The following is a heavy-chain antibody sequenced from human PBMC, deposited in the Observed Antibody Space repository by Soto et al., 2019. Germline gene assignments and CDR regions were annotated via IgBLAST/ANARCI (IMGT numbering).Heavy chain of an antibody. CDR2: ISPKSGGT. D-gene: IGHD3-9*01. CDR1: GYSFIDYY. V-gene: IGHV1-2*02. Sequence: ASVKVSCKASGYSFIDYYIHWVRQAPGQGFEWMGRISPKSGGTNYAQKFEGRVTMTWDTSLNTAYMELSSLISDDTAVYYCARPPGYVSDWYYFDLWGQGTLVTVSS. CDR3: ARPPGYVSDWYYFDL. J-gene: IGHJ4*02.